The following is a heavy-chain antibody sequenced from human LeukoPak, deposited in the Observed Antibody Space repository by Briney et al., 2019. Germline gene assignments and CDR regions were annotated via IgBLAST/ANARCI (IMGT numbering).Heavy chain of an antibody. CDR3: AREASGYYHVFDS. CDR2: ITNSGRST. D-gene: IGHD3-3*01. Sequence: PGGSLRLSCEASGFSLSTYFLSWIRQAPGKVLEWVLYITNSGRSTKYADAVKGRFTIPRDNAKQSVYLEMTDLRAEDTAVYYCAREASGYYHVFDSWGQGTLVTVSS. CDR1: GFSLSTYF. V-gene: IGHV3-11*04. J-gene: IGHJ4*02.